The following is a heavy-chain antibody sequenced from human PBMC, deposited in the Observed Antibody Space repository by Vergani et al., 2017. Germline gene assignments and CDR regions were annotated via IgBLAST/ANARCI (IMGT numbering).Heavy chain of an antibody. D-gene: IGHD3-22*01. Sequence: EVQLVESGGGLVQPGRSLRLSCTASGFTFGDYAMSWFRQAPGKGLEWVSAISGSGGSTYYADSVKGRFTISRDNSKNTLYLQMNSLRAEDTAVYYCAKDGPYYYDSSGYYYPDYWGQGTLVTVSS. CDR1: GFTFGDYA. CDR3: AKDGPYYYDSSGYYYPDY. J-gene: IGHJ4*02. V-gene: IGHV3-23*04. CDR2: ISGSGGST.